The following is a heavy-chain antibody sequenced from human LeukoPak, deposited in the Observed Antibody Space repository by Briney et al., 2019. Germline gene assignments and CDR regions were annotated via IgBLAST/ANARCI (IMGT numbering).Heavy chain of an antibody. CDR3: ATTRIAAAAYYFDY. CDR2: ISYDGSNK. V-gene: IGHV3-30*01. J-gene: IGHJ4*02. Sequence: GGSLRLSCAASGFTFSSYAMHWVRQAPGKGLEWVAVISYDGSNKYYADSVKGRFTISRDNSKNTLYLQMNSLRAEDTAVYYCATTRIAAAAYYFDYWGQETLVTVSS. D-gene: IGHD6-13*01. CDR1: GFTFSSYA.